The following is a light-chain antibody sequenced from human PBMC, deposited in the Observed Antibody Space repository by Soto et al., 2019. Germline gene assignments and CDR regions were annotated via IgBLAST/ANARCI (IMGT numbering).Light chain of an antibody. Sequence: QSALAQPASVSGSPGQSITISCTGTSSDVGGYNYVSWYQQHPGKAPKLMIYEASNRPSGVSSRFSGSKSGNTASLTISGLQAEDEADYFCRSYTSSGTYVFGTGTKVTVL. CDR1: SSDVGGYNY. CDR3: RSYTSSGTYV. CDR2: EAS. J-gene: IGLJ1*01. V-gene: IGLV2-14*01.